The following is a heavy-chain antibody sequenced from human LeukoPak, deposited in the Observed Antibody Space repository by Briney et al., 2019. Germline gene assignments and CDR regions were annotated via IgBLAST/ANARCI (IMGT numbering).Heavy chain of an antibody. CDR2: IYHSGST. D-gene: IGHD6-19*01. CDR3: ASSLGIAVAGTFDY. V-gene: IGHV4-34*01. CDR1: GGSFSGYY. J-gene: IGHJ4*02. Sequence: SETLSLTCAVYGGSFSGYYWSWIRQPPGKGLEWIGSIYHSGSTYYNPSLKSRVTISVDTSKNQFSLKLSSVTAADTAVYYCASSLGIAVAGTFDYWGQGTLVTVSS.